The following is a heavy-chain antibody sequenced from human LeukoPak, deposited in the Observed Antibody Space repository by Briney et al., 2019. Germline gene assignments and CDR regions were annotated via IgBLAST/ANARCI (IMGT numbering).Heavy chain of an antibody. J-gene: IGHJ5*02. V-gene: IGHV1-18*01. Sequence: ASVKVSCKASGYTFTSYGISWVRQAPGQGLEWMGWISGYNGNATYAQKVQGRVTTTTDTSTSTAYMELRSLRSDDTAVYYCARDKGRWGGIYFPNWFGPWGQGTQVTVSS. CDR3: ARDKGRWGGIYFPNWFGP. D-gene: IGHD3-10*01. CDR2: ISGYNGNA. CDR1: GYTFTSYG.